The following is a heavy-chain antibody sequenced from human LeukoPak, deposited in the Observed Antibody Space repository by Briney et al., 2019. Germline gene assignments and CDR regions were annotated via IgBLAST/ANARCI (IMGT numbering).Heavy chain of an antibody. J-gene: IGHJ4*02. Sequence: GGSLRLSCVTSGFTFSSYAMNWVRQTPGKGLEWVSTVSGSGSSTYYAESVKGRFTISRDNSKNTMYLQMSSLRADDTATYHCAKMVGNYYGPGSYVHFDYWGQGTLVTVSS. CDR2: VSGSGSST. V-gene: IGHV3-23*01. CDR3: AKMVGNYYGPGSYVHFDY. CDR1: GFTFSSYA. D-gene: IGHD3-10*01.